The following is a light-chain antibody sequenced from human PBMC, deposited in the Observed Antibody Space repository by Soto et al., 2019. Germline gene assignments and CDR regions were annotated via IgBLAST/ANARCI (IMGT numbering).Light chain of an antibody. CDR2: DVS. CDR1: SSDVGGYNY. J-gene: IGLJ3*02. CDR3: SSYTSTNSWV. V-gene: IGLV2-14*01. Sequence: QSVLTQSASVSGSPGQSITISCTGTSSDVGGYNYVSWYQQHPGKAPKLIIYDVSNRPSGVSTRFSGSKSGNTASLTISGLQAEDQADYSFSSYTSTNSWVSGGGTKLTVL.